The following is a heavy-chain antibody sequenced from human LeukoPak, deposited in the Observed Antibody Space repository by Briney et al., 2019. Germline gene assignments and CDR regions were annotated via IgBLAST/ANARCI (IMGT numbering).Heavy chain of an antibody. CDR2: ISGDGAST. Sequence: PGGTLRFTCAASGFTFSSYSWIWHRQAPGMGLEWVSAISGDGASTYYVDSVKGRFTFSRDNSKNTLFLQMNSVRAEDTAVYYCAKGWSGAYNKDHNLYWYFDLWGRGTLVTVSS. J-gene: IGHJ2*01. CDR3: AKGWSGAYNKDHNLYWYFDL. D-gene: IGHD3/OR15-3a*01. CDR1: GFTFSSYS. V-gene: IGHV3-23*01.